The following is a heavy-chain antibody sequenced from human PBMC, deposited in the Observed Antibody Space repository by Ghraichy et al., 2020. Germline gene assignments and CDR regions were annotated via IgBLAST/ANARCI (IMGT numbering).Heavy chain of an antibody. CDR1: GFTFSNYW. D-gene: IGHD2-21*02. J-gene: IGHJ4*02. CDR2: INPAGSDK. V-gene: IGHV3-7*03. Sequence: GGSLRLSCAASGFTFSNYWMTWVRQTPGKGLEWVANINPAGSDKYYEDSVKGRVTISRDNAKKSLYLQMDSLRGEDTAVYYCARLGVTAGVDSWGQGTLVTVSS. CDR3: ARLGVTAGVDS.